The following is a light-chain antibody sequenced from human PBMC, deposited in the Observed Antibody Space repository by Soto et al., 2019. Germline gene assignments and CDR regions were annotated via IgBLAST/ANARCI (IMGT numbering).Light chain of an antibody. CDR2: DAS. J-gene: IGKJ4*01. Sequence: EIVMTQSAATLSLSPGESATLSCRASRSVSNYLAWYQQKPGQAPRLLIYDASSRPTDIPARFSGSGSGTDFTLTISCMQSEDFATYYCQQYYSYSFGGGTKVDIK. CDR3: QQYYSYS. CDR1: RSVSNY. V-gene: IGKV3D-15*01.